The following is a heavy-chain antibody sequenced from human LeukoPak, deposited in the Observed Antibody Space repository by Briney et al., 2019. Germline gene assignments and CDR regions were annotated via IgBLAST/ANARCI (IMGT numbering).Heavy chain of an antibody. CDR3: ARDVLGGDYVIYYGMDV. D-gene: IGHD4-17*01. CDR2: NSSSSSYI. V-gene: IGHV3-21*01. CDR1: GFTFSSYS. Sequence: GGSLRLSCAASGFTFSSYSINWVRQAPGKGLEWVSSNSSSSSYIYYADSVKGRFTISRDNAKNSLYLQMNSLRAEDTAVYYCARDVLGGDYVIYYGMDVWGQGTTVTVSS. J-gene: IGHJ6*02.